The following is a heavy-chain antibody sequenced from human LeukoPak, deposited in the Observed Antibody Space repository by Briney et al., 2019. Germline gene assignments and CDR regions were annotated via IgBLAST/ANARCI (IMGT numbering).Heavy chain of an antibody. V-gene: IGHV3-23*01. Sequence: GGSLKLSCAASGFTFSSYAMSWVRQAPGKGLEWVSLISASGGSTYYADSMQGRFTVSRDNSKDTLYLQIDSLRAEDTAVYYCAKDLPLGYWPRTPLVLNYFDPWGQGTLVTVSS. CDR2: ISASGGST. J-gene: IGHJ5*02. CDR3: AKDLPLGYWPRTPLVLNYFDP. D-gene: IGHD2-15*01. CDR1: GFTFSSYA.